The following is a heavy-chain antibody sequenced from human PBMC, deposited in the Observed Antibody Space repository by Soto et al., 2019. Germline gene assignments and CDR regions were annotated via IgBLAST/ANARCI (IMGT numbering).Heavy chain of an antibody. J-gene: IGHJ6*02. Sequence: QVQLVQSGAEVKKPGSSVKVSCKASGDTFSSYAISWVRQAPGQGLEWMGGIIPIFGTANYAQKFQGRVTITADEYTSTDYMELSSLRSEDTAVYYCARDGSGYRSRASPMDVWGQGTTVTVSS. V-gene: IGHV1-69*01. CDR1: GDTFSSYA. D-gene: IGHD3-22*01. CDR2: IIPIFGTA. CDR3: ARDGSGYRSRASPMDV.